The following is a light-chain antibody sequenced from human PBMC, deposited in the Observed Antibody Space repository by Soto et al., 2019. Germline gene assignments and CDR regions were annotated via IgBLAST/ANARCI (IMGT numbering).Light chain of an antibody. V-gene: IGLV2-11*01. CDR1: SSDVGGYNY. J-gene: IGLJ1*01. CDR3: CSYAGSYRRV. CDR2: DVS. Sequence: QSVLTQPRSVSGSPGQSVTISCTGTSSDVGGYNYVSWYQQHPGKAPKLMIYDVSKRPSGVPDRFSGSKSGNTASLTISGLQAEDEADYYCCSYAGSYRRVFGTGTKLTVL.